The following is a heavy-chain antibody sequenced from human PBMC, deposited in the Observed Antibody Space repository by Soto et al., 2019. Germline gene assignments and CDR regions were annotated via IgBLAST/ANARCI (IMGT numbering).Heavy chain of an antibody. J-gene: IGHJ5*02. D-gene: IGHD3-22*01. Sequence: EVQLVESGGGLVQPGGSLRLSCVASGFTFSNYWMTWVRQAPGKGLEWVANIKQDGSVKWYVDSVKGRFTVSRDNGENKLYLQMNSLRAGDTAVYYCARVRYYHDVSGYRWFDPWGQGTLVTVSS. V-gene: IGHV3-7*05. CDR3: ARVRYYHDVSGYRWFDP. CDR1: GFTFSNYW. CDR2: IKQDGSVK.